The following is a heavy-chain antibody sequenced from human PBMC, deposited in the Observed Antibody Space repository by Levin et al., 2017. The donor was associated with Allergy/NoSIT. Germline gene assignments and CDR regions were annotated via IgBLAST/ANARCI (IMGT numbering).Heavy chain of an antibody. CDR3: SVATHGTTWFDP. CDR2: IFFGGSYT. J-gene: IGHJ5*02. V-gene: IGHV5-51*01. CDR1: GYTSDNYW. D-gene: IGHD1-1*01. Sequence: GESLKISCKVSGYTSDNYWIGWVRQLPGKGLEWMGIIFFGGSYTMYSPSFQGQVTISADKSIHTAYLEWSSLKAADTAIYYCSVATHGTTWFDPWGQGTLVIVSS.